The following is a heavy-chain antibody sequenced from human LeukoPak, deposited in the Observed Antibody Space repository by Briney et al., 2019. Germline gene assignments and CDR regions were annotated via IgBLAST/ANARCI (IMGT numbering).Heavy chain of an antibody. CDR3: ARWGNLYCSGGSCYPLHDNWFDP. CDR1: GGSISSYY. D-gene: IGHD2-15*01. V-gene: IGHV4-4*07. J-gene: IGHJ5*02. CDR2: IYTSGST. Sequence: PSETLSLTCTVPGGSISSYYWSWIRQPPGKGLEWLGRIYTSGSTKYNSSLKSRVTISVDTSKNQFSLKLSSVTAADTAVYYCARWGNLYCSGGSCYPLHDNWFDPWGQGTLVTVSS.